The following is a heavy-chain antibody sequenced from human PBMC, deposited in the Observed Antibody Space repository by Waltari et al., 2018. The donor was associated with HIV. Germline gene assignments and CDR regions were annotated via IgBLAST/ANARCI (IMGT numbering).Heavy chain of an antibody. J-gene: IGHJ4*02. V-gene: IGHV3-30*18. CDR2: VSNDGSNR. Sequence: QVQLVESGGGVVQPGRSLRLSCAASRFTFSSYGMHWVRQSPGKGQGGVGLVSNDGSNREYADSVKGRFTISRDNSKNSLWLQISRLRAEDTAVYYCAKGGTVYGYYHYFDYWGQGTLVTVSS. D-gene: IGHD5-18*01. CDR3: AKGGTVYGYYHYFDY. CDR1: RFTFSSYG.